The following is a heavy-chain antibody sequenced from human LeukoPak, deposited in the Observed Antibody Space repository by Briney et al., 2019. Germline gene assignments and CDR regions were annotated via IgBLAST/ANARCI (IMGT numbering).Heavy chain of an antibody. CDR3: ARHHTYDSSGYYPGDAFDI. V-gene: IGHV4-59*08. CDR2: IYYSGST. D-gene: IGHD3-22*01. Sequence: PSETLSLTCTVSGGSISSYYWSWIRQPPGKGLEWIGYIYYSGSTNYNPSLKSRVTISVDTSKNQFSLKLSSVTAADTAVYYCARHHTYDSSGYYPGDAFDIWGQGTMVTVSS. J-gene: IGHJ3*02. CDR1: GGSISSYY.